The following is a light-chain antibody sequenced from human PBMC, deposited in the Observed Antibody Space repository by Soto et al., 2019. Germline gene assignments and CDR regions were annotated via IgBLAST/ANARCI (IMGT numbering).Light chain of an antibody. CDR3: QQYGSSGRT. CDR2: GAS. CDR1: QSVSSY. V-gene: IGKV3-20*01. Sequence: IVFSPSPGTLFLSPGGRGTLSCRASQSVSSYLAWYQQKPGQAPRLLIYGASSRATGIPDRFSGSGSGTDFTLTISRLEPEDFAVYYCQQYGSSGRTFGQGTKVDIK. J-gene: IGKJ1*01.